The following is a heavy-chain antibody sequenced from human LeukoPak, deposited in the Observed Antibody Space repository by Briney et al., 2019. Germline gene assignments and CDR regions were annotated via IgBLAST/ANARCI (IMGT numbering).Heavy chain of an antibody. CDR2: INHSGST. V-gene: IGHV4-34*01. CDR3: ARLGSSGWYDLYYFDY. CDR1: GDSFSGYY. Sequence: SETLSLTCAVYGDSFSGYYWSWIRQPPGKGLEWVGEINHSGSTNYNPSLKSRVTISVDTSKNQFSLKLSSVTAADTAVYYCARLGSSGWYDLYYFDYWGQGTLVTVSS. J-gene: IGHJ4*02. D-gene: IGHD6-19*01.